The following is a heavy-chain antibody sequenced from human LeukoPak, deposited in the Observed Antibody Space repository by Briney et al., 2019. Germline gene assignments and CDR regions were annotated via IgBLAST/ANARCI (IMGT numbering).Heavy chain of an antibody. V-gene: IGHV1-18*01. J-gene: IGHJ4*01. CDR2: ISAYNGNR. D-gene: IGHD1-1*01. Sequence: ASVKVSCKTSGYTFSNYGISWVRQAPGQGLEWMGWISAYNGNRLYAQRFQGRITLTTDTSTSTSYMELRSLECDDTAIYYCARDNDKVVDHWGQGTLVTVSS. CDR3: ARDNDKVVDH. CDR1: GYTFSNYG.